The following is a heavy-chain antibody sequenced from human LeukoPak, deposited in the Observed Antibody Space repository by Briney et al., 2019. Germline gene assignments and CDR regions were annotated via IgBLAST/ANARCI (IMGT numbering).Heavy chain of an antibody. CDR3: ARGSKAAPGTFDY. D-gene: IGHD6-13*01. CDR1: GGSISSYY. CDR2: IYYAGST. V-gene: IGHV4-59*01. Sequence: PSETLSLTCTVSGGSISSYYWSWIRQPPGKGLEWIGYIYYAGSTDYNPSLKSRVAISVDTSKNQFSLKLSSVTAADTAVYYCARGSKAAPGTFDYWGQGTLVTVSS. J-gene: IGHJ4*02.